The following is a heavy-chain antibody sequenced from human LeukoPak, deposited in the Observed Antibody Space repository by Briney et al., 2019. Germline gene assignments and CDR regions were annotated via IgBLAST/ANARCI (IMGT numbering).Heavy chain of an antibody. CDR2: IIPIFGTA. CDR3: AREFVVVVAANPRNYYYYYGMDV. Sequence: GASVKVSCKASGYTFTSYGISWVRQAPGQGLEWMGGIIPIFGTANYAQKFQGRVTITADESTSTAYMELSSLRSEDTAVYYCAREFVVVVAANPRNYYYYYGMDVWGQGTTVTVSS. CDR1: GYTFTSYG. D-gene: IGHD2-15*01. J-gene: IGHJ6*02. V-gene: IGHV1-69*13.